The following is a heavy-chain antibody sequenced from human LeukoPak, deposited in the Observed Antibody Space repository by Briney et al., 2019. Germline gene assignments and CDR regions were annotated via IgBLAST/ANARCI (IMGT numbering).Heavy chain of an antibody. V-gene: IGHV4-34*01. CDR3: ARDQGPGFDY. Sequence: SGTLSLTCAVYGGSFSGYYWSWIRQPPGKGLEWIGEINHSGSTNYNPSLKSRVTISVDTSKNQFSLKLSSVTAADTAVYYCARDQGPGFDYWGQGTLVTVSS. J-gene: IGHJ4*02. CDR2: INHSGST. CDR1: GGSFSGYY.